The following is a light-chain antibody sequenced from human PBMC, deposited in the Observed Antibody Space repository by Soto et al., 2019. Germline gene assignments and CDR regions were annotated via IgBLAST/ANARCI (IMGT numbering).Light chain of an antibody. J-gene: IGKJ5*01. CDR3: QQYNNWPIT. Sequence: TVMTQSPPTLSVTPGERVTLSCRASQSVSSYLAWYQQKPGQAPRLLIYGASSRATGIPDRFSGSGSGTDFTLTISSLQSEDFAVYYCQQYNNWPITSAQRTRLEI. CDR2: GAS. CDR1: QSVSSY. V-gene: IGKV3D-15*01.